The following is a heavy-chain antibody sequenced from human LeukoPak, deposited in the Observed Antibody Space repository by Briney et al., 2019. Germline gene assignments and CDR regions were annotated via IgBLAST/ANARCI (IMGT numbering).Heavy chain of an antibody. CDR3: AGGSVDILTGYKEGWFDP. CDR2: IYYSGST. V-gene: IGHV4-59*01. Sequence: KTSETLSLTCTVSGGSISSYYWSWIRQPPGKGLEWIGYIYYSGSTNYNPSLKSRVTISVDTSKNQFSLKLSSVTAADTAVYYCAGGSVDILTGYKEGWFDPWGQGTLVTVSS. CDR1: GGSISSYY. D-gene: IGHD3-9*01. J-gene: IGHJ5*02.